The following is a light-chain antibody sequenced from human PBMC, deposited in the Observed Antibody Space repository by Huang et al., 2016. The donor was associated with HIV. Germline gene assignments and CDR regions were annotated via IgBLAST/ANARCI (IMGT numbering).Light chain of an antibody. CDR2: AAS. Sequence: DIQLTKSPSSLSASVGDRVTITCRASQSISSYLNWYQQKPGKAPKLLIYAASSLQSGVPSRFSGGGSGTDFTLTISSLQPEDFATYYCQQSYSTLWTFGQGTKVEIK. V-gene: IGKV1-39*01. CDR3: QQSYSTLWT. J-gene: IGKJ1*01. CDR1: QSISSY.